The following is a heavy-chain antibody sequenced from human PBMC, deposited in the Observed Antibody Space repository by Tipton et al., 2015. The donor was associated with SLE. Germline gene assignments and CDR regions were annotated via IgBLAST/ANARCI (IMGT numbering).Heavy chain of an antibody. V-gene: IGHV4-31*03. D-gene: IGHD5-12*01. CDR2: IYNSGGT. CDR3: ARGGVGGYDYFDY. CDR1: GGSISSSGYY. J-gene: IGHJ4*02. Sequence: TLSLTCTVSGGSISSSGYYWGWVRQHPGKGLEWIGYIYNSGGTDYNPSLKSRVTISADTSKNHFSLNLSSVTAADTAVYYCARGGVGGYDYFDYWGQGALVTVSS.